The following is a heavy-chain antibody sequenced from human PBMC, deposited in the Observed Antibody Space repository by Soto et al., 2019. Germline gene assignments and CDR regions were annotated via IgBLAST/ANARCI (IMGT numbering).Heavy chain of an antibody. Sequence: EVQLVESGGGLVQPGGSLRLSCVASGFTFSSYSMVWVRQAPGKGLEWISYIFVSSTTIYYADSVKGRFTVSRDNAQNSLILLMNSLRVEDTAVYYCARDRDWAFDYWGRGTLVTVSS. V-gene: IGHV3-48*04. J-gene: IGHJ4*02. CDR2: IFVSSTTI. D-gene: IGHD3-9*01. CDR3: ARDRDWAFDY. CDR1: GFTFSSYS.